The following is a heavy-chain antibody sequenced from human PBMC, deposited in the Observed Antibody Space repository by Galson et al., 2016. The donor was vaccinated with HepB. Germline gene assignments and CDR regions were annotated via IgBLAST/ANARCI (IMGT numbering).Heavy chain of an antibody. D-gene: IGHD1-14*01. CDR3: GRYRAPAS. CDR2: IKEDGSEK. J-gene: IGHJ5*02. CDR1: GGSISSGYY. V-gene: IGHV3-7*01. Sequence: ETLSLTCTVSGGSISSGYYWGWIRQPPGKGLEWVANIKEDGSEKHYVDSVKGRFTISTDSAKNSVFLQMSSLSGEDTATYYCGRYRAPASWGPGTLVTVSS.